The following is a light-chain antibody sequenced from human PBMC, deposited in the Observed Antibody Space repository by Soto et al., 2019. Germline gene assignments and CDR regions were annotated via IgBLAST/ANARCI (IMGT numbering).Light chain of an antibody. V-gene: IGLV2-14*01. CDR3: SSYTSSSTPRV. CDR1: SSAVGGYNY. CDR2: DVS. Sequence: QSALTQPASVSGSPGQSITISCTGTSSAVGGYNYVSWYQQHPGKAPKLMIYDVSNRPSGVSNRFSGSKSGNTASLTISGLQAEDEADYYCSSYTSSSTPRVFGTGTKVTVL. J-gene: IGLJ1*01.